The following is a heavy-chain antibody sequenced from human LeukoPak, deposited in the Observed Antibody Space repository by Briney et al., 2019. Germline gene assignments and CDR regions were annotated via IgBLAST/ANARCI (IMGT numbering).Heavy chain of an antibody. CDR1: GGSISSYY. J-gene: IGHJ1*01. Sequence: SETLSLTCTVSGGSISSYYWSWIRQPAGKGLEWIGRIYTSGSTNYNPSLKSRVTMSVDTSKNQLSLKLSSVTAADTAVYYCATLRYCSGGSCFPKYFQHWGQGTLVTVSS. D-gene: IGHD2-15*01. CDR3: ATLRYCSGGSCFPKYFQH. V-gene: IGHV4-4*07. CDR2: IYTSGST.